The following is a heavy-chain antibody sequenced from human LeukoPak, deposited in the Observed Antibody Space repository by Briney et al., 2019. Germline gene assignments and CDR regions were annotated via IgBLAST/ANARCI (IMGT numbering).Heavy chain of an antibody. Sequence: SETLSLTCTVSGGSISRSGYYWGWIRQPPGKGLEWIASMSYTGTTYYNPSLKSRVTISVDTSKSQFSLKLSSVTAADTAVYFCARSGYSFLVDSWGQGTLVTVSS. D-gene: IGHD5-18*01. CDR2: MSYTGTT. V-gene: IGHV4-39*01. CDR1: GGSISRSGYY. CDR3: ARSGYSFLVDS. J-gene: IGHJ4*02.